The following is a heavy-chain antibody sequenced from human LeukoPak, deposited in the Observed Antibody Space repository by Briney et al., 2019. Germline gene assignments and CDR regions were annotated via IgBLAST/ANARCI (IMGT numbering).Heavy chain of an antibody. Sequence: TGGSLRLSCAASGFTFHHYAIHWVRQVPGNGLEWVSGMSWNSAYIGYADSVKGRFTISRDNAKNSVYLQMNSLRAEDTALYYCAKDKAPLYSGYDWDLDFWGQGTMVTVSS. D-gene: IGHD5-12*01. CDR1: GFTFHHYA. CDR3: AKDKAPLYSGYDWDLDF. J-gene: IGHJ4*02. V-gene: IGHV3-9*01. CDR2: MSWNSAYI.